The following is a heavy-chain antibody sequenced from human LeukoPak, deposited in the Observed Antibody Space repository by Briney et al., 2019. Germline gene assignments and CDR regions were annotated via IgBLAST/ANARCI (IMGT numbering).Heavy chain of an antibody. J-gene: IGHJ4*02. CDR2: IKQDGSEK. Sequence: GGSLRLSCAASGFTFSSFWMSWVRQVPGKGLEWVGNIKQDGSEKYYVASMKGRFTISRDNAKNSLYLQMNSLRAEDTAVYYCARWGDWDLLFDHWGQGTLVTVSS. D-gene: IGHD1-26*01. V-gene: IGHV3-7*01. CDR3: ARWGDWDLLFDH. CDR1: GFTFSSFW.